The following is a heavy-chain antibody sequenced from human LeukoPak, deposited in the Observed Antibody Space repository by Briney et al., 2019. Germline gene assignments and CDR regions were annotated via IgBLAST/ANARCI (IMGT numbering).Heavy chain of an antibody. CDR3: ARDGYYYDTRAFDI. CDR1: GGSISSSNW. Sequence: SGTLSLTCAVSGGSISSSNWWSWVRQPPGKGLEWIGEIYRSGSTNYNPSLESRVTISVDKSKNQFSLKLSSVTAADTAVYYCARDGYYYDTRAFDIWGQGTMVTVSS. D-gene: IGHD3-22*01. V-gene: IGHV4-4*02. CDR2: IYRSGST. J-gene: IGHJ3*02.